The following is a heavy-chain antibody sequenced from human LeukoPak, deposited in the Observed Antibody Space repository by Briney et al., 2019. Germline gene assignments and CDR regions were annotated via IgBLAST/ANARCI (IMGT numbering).Heavy chain of an antibody. J-gene: IGHJ4*02. V-gene: IGHV3-30-3*01. CDR3: ARSPYDILTGSEYYFDY. D-gene: IGHD3-9*01. Sequence: GRSLRLSCAASGFTFSSYAMHWVRQAPGKGLEWVAVISYDGSNKYYADSVKGRLTISRDNSKNTLYLQMNSLRAEDTAVYYCARSPYDILTGSEYYFDYWGQGTLVTVSS. CDR2: ISYDGSNK. CDR1: GFTFSSYA.